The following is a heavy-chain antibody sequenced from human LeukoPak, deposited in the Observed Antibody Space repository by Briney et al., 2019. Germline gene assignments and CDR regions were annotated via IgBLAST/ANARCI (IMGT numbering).Heavy chain of an antibody. CDR2: IWFDGSNK. Sequence: GGSLRLSCAASGFTFSSYGMHWVRQAPGKGLEWVAVIWFDGSNKYYVDSVKGRFTISRDNSKITLYLQMNSLRVEDTAVYYCARDLRQAYSYGSYYGMDVWGQGTTVTVSS. J-gene: IGHJ6*02. CDR3: ARDLRQAYSYGSYYGMDV. V-gene: IGHV3-33*01. CDR1: GFTFSSYG. D-gene: IGHD5-18*01.